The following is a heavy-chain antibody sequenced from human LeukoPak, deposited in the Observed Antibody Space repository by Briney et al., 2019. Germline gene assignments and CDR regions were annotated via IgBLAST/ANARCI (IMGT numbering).Heavy chain of an antibody. V-gene: IGHV3-48*02. CDR2: ISSGSSTI. CDR3: AREPPGNYDDSGDYYAYFDY. J-gene: IGHJ4*02. D-gene: IGHD3-22*01. CDR1: GFTFSDYY. Sequence: GGSLRLSCAASGFTFSDYYMNWVRQAPGKGLEWVSYISSGSSTIYYADSVKGRFIVSRDNAKNSLYLQMNSLTDEDTAVYYCAREPPGNYDDSGDYYAYFDYWGQGSLVTVSS.